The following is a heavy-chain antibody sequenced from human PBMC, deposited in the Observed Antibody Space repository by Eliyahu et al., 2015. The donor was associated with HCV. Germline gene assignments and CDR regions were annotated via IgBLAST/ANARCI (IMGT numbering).Heavy chain of an antibody. Sequence: QLQLQESGPGLVKPSETLSLTCTVSGGSISSSXYYWGWXRQPPGKGLEWIGSXYYSGSTYYNPSLKSXVTISVDTSKNQFSLKLSSVTAADTAVYYCARVRIDSSQRANNYYYYYGMDVWGQGTTVTVSS. J-gene: IGHJ6*02. CDR1: GGSISSSXYY. V-gene: IGHV4-39*07. CDR2: XYYSGST. D-gene: IGHD5-18*01. CDR3: ARVRIDSSQRANNYYYYYGMDV.